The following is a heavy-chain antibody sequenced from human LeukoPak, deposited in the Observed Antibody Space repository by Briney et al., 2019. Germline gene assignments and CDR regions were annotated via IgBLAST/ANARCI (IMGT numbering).Heavy chain of an antibody. V-gene: IGHV4-34*01. CDR1: GGSFRGYY. CDR2: INHSGNT. D-gene: IGHD2-2*01. J-gene: IGHJ6*03. Sequence: SETLSLTCAVNGGSFRGYYWSWIRQPPGKGLEWIGEINHSGNTNYNPSLKSRVTISVDTSKNQFSLKLSSVTAADTAVYYCARASTGIVPAAHFYYYYYMDVWGKGTTVTVSS. CDR3: ARASTGIVPAAHFYYYYYMDV.